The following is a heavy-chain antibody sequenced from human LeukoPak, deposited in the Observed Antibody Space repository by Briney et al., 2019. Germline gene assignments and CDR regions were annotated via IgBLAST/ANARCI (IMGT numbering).Heavy chain of an antibody. CDR2: ISAYNGNT. V-gene: IGHV1-18*01. Sequence: ASVKVSCKASGYTFTSYGISWVRQAPGQGLEWMGWISAYNGNTNYAQNLQGRVTMTTDTSTSTPYMELRSLRSDATAVYYCARAFTMLVVDLMDGWGQACTVTVSS. J-gene: IGHJ6*02. D-gene: IGHD3-22*01. CDR3: ARAFTMLVVDLMDG. CDR1: GYTFTSYG.